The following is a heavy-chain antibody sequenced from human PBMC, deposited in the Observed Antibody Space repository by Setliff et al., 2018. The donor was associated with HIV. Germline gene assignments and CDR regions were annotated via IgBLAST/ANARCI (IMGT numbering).Heavy chain of an antibody. CDR2: ISGHTINV. V-gene: IGHV3-23*01. CDR1: GFDFSSQA. D-gene: IGHD6-13*01. J-gene: IGHJ4*02. CDR3: AKRLAGSNTWYHFDT. Sequence: GGSLRLSCAASGFDFSSQAMSWVRQAPGKGLEWLSVISGHTINVYYADSVKGRFTISRDNSTNTLYLQLNSLSAEDTAIYYCAKRLAGSNTWYHFDTWGQGTLVTVS.